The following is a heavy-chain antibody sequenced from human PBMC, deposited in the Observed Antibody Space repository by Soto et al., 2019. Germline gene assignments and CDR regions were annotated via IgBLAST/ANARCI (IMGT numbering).Heavy chain of an antibody. CDR2: IRAHNGET. CDR1: GYAFTGYY. Sequence: ASVKVSCKASGYAFTGYYMHWVRQAPGQGLEWMGWIRAHNGETKYAQKFQGRVTMTTDPSTSTVFMDLRTLRSDDTAVYYCATALGTSGWFDYWGQGTLVTVSS. D-gene: IGHD6-19*01. J-gene: IGHJ4*02. V-gene: IGHV1-18*04. CDR3: ATALGTSGWFDY.